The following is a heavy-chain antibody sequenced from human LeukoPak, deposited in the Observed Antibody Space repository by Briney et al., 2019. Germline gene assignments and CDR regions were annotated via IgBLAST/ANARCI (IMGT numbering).Heavy chain of an antibody. Sequence: GGSLRLSCAASGFTFSSYSMNWVRQAPGKGLEWVSSISSSSSYIYYADSVKGRFTISRDNAKSSLYLQMNSLRAEDTAVYYCASTLVGATGFDPWGQGTLVTVSS. D-gene: IGHD1-26*01. CDR1: GFTFSSYS. J-gene: IGHJ5*02. CDR3: ASTLVGATGFDP. CDR2: ISSSSSYI. V-gene: IGHV3-21*01.